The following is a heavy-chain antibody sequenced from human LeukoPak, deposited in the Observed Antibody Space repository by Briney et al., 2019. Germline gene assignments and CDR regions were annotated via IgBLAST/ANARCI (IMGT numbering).Heavy chain of an antibody. CDR3: VRGAWTAYYFDS. D-gene: IGHD3/OR15-3a*01. V-gene: IGHV3-23*01. Sequence: GGSLRLSCAASGFTFSTYAMRWVRQAPGKGLEWVSAISGSGGTTYYADSVKGRFTISRDNSKNTMYLQMNSLRAEDTAVYYCVRGAWTAYYFDSWGRGTLVTVSS. CDR2: ISGSGGTT. CDR1: GFTFSTYA. J-gene: IGHJ4*02.